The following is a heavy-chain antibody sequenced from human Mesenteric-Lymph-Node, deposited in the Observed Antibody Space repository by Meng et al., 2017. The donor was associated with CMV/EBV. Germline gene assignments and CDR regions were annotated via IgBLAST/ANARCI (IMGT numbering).Heavy chain of an antibody. D-gene: IGHD2-21*01. CDR3: ATEANCIGGNWFDS. Sequence: ASVKVSCKASGYTFSSYGINWVRQAPGQGLEWMGWISACNGYKSSAEKFQGRLTMTTDTSATTAYMELRSLRSDDTAVYYCATEANCIGGNWFDSWGQGTLVTVSS. J-gene: IGHJ5*01. CDR2: ISACNGYK. CDR1: GYTFSSYG. V-gene: IGHV1-18*04.